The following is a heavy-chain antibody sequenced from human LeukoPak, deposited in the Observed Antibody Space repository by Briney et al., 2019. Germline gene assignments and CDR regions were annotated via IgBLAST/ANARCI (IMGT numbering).Heavy chain of an antibody. CDR2: IYYSGST. CDR3: ARLPQGEIDY. D-gene: IGHD1-26*01. Sequence: SETLSLTCTVSGGSISSSSYYWGWIRQPPGKGLEWIGSIYYSGSTYYNPSLKSRVTISVDTSKNQFSLKLSSVTAADTAVCYCARLPQGEIDYWGQGTLVTVSS. J-gene: IGHJ4*02. CDR1: GGSISSSSYY. V-gene: IGHV4-39*01.